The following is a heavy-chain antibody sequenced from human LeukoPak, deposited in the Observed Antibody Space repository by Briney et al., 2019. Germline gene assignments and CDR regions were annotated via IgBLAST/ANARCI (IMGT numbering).Heavy chain of an antibody. CDR1: GFTFSSYG. Sequence: PGGSLRLSCAASGFTFSSYGMHWVRQAPGKGLEWVAVIWYGGSNKYYADSVKGRFTISRDNSKNTLYLQMNSLRAEDTAVYYCAREAVADKNGGSAFDIWGQGTMVTVSS. CDR3: AREAVADKNGGSAFDI. J-gene: IGHJ3*02. D-gene: IGHD6-19*01. CDR2: IWYGGSNK. V-gene: IGHV3-33*01.